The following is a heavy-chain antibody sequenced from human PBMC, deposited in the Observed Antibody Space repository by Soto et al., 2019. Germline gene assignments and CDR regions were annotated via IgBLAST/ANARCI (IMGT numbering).Heavy chain of an antibody. Sequence: QVQLVQSGAEVKKPGSSVKVSCKASGGTFSSYAISWVRQAPGQGLEWMGGIIPISGTANYAQKFQGRVTITADESTSTVYMELSSLRSEDTAVYYCARMYYYDSSGYLPFDYWGQGTLVTVSS. V-gene: IGHV1-69*01. CDR3: ARMYYYDSSGYLPFDY. J-gene: IGHJ4*02. CDR1: GGTFSSYA. CDR2: IIPISGTA. D-gene: IGHD3-22*01.